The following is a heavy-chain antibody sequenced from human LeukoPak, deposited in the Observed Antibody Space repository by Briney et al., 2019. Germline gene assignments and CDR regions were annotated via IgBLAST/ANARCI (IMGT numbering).Heavy chain of an antibody. Sequence: PGGSLRLSCAASAFTFSSYWMDWVRKAPGKGLIWVSRINSDGSSTSYADSVKGRFTISRDNAKNTLYLQMNSLRAEDTAVYYCASPRGYSYGSIDRLDYWGQGTLVTVSS. CDR3: ASPRGYSYGSIDRLDY. D-gene: IGHD5-18*01. V-gene: IGHV3-74*01. CDR1: AFTFSSYW. J-gene: IGHJ4*02. CDR2: INSDGSST.